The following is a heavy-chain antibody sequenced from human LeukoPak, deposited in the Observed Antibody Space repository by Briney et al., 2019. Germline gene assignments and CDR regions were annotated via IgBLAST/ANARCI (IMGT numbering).Heavy chain of an antibody. CDR3: ARDQFGIAVAGTRGWFDP. CDR2: ISAYNGNT. D-gene: IGHD6-19*01. CDR1: GYTFTSYG. Sequence: ASVKVSCKASGYTFTSYGISWVRQAPGQGLEWMGWISAYNGNTNYAQKLQGRVTMTTDTSTSTAYMELRSLRSDDTAVYYCARDQFGIAVAGTRGWFDPWGQGTLVAVSS. V-gene: IGHV1-18*01. J-gene: IGHJ5*02.